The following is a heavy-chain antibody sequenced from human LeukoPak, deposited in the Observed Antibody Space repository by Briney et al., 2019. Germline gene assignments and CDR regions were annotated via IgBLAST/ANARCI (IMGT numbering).Heavy chain of an antibody. V-gene: IGHV4-34*01. CDR3: ARADYGEDGAFDI. CDR1: GGSFSGYY. D-gene: IGHD4-17*01. J-gene: IGHJ3*02. CDR2: INHSGST. Sequence: SETLSLTCAVYGGSFSGYYWSWIRQPPGKGLEWIGEINHSGSTNYNPFLKSRVTISVDTSKNQFSLKLSSVTAADTAVYYCARADYGEDGAFDIWGQGTMVTVSS.